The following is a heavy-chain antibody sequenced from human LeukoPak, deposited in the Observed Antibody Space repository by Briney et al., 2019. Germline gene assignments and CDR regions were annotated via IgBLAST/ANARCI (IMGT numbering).Heavy chain of an antibody. CDR1: GSSFSNYA. CDR3: AKVPYSDYGSGRPPFMDV. D-gene: IGHD3-10*01. J-gene: IGHJ6*02. Sequence: GGCLRPACAASGSSFSNYAISWVRQAPGEGLDWDSTIRDSGRDTYYADSVQGRFTIYRDNSKNTLYLQTTSLRVEDTATYYCAKVPYSDYGSGRPPFMDVWGQGTTVAVSS. V-gene: IGHV3-23*01. CDR2: IRDSGRDT.